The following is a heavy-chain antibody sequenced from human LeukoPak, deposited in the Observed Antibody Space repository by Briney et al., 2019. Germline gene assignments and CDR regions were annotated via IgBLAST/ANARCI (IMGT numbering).Heavy chain of an antibody. CDR3: ARVGSYYYGSGSYCFDY. J-gene: IGHJ4*02. D-gene: IGHD3-10*01. Sequence: ASVKVSCKASGYTFTSYGISWVRQAPGQGLEWMGWISAYNGNTNYAQKLQGRVTMTTDTSTSTAYMELRSLRSDDTAVYYCARVGSYYYGSGSYCFDYWGQRTLVTVSS. CDR1: GYTFTSYG. V-gene: IGHV1-18*01. CDR2: ISAYNGNT.